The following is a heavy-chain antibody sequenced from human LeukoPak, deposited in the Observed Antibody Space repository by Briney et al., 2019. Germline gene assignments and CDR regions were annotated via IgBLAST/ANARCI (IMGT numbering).Heavy chain of an antibody. J-gene: IGHJ4*02. D-gene: IGHD2-2*01. CDR1: GFTFSSYE. Sequence: GGSPRLSCAASGFTFSSYEMNWVRQAPGKGLEWVSYISSSGSTIYYADSVKGRFTISRDNAKNSLYLQMNSLRAEDTAVYYCARAKLGYCSSTSCLNLDYWGQGTLVTVSS. CDR2: ISSSGSTI. CDR3: ARAKLGYCSSTSCLNLDY. V-gene: IGHV3-48*03.